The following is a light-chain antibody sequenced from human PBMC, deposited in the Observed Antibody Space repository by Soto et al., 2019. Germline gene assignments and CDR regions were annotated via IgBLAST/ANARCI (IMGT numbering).Light chain of an antibody. V-gene: IGKV3D-15*01. CDR2: GAT. Sequence: EIVMTQSPATLSVSPGERATLSCRASQSVNIYLDWYQQKPGQAPRLLIFGATYRATGIPARFSGSGSGTEFNLTISSLQSEDFAVYFCQQYDDWLRLTFGGGTKVEIK. J-gene: IGKJ4*01. CDR1: QSVNIY. CDR3: QQYDDWLRLT.